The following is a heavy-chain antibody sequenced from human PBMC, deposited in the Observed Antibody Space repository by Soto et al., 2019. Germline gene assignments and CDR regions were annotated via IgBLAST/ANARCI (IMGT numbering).Heavy chain of an antibody. CDR3: ARWVGGSMYDNSGKYDS. J-gene: IGHJ5*01. V-gene: IGHV3-30*03. Sequence: QVQLVESGGGVVQPGRSLRLTCAASGFTFSDSGMHWVRQAPGKGLEWVALVQNDGNRKYYADSVKGRFTISRDNSENTLYLQMNSLRAEDTAVYYCARWVGGSMYDNSGKYDSWGQGTLVTVSS. D-gene: IGHD3-22*01. CDR2: VQNDGNRK. CDR1: GFTFSDSG.